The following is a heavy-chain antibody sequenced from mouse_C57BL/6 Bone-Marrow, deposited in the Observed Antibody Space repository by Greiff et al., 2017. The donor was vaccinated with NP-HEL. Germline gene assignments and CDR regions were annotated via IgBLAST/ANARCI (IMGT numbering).Heavy chain of an antibody. CDR2: ISSGSSTI. V-gene: IGHV5-17*01. J-gene: IGHJ4*01. CDR3: ARQDGSSTGYAMDY. Sequence: DVQLVESGGGLVKPGGSLKLSCAASGFTFSDYGMHWVRQAPEKGLEWVAYISSGSSTIYYADTVKGRFTISRDNAKNTLFLQMTSLRSEDTAMYYCARQDGSSTGYAMDYWGQGTSVTVSS. D-gene: IGHD1-1*01. CDR1: GFTFSDYG.